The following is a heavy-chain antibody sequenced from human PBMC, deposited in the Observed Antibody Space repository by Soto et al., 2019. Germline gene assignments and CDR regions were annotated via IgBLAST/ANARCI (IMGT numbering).Heavy chain of an antibody. CDR1: GFHIISYW. Sequence: GGSMRVSCAASGFHIISYWMSWVSQAQGKGLEWVANIKQDGSEKYYVDSVKGRFTISRDNAKNSLYLQMNSLRAEDTAVYYCAREYGYCSSTSCYLFFDYWGQGTLVTVSS. D-gene: IGHD2-2*03. V-gene: IGHV3-7*05. CDR2: IKQDGSEK. J-gene: IGHJ4*02. CDR3: AREYGYCSSTSCYLFFDY.